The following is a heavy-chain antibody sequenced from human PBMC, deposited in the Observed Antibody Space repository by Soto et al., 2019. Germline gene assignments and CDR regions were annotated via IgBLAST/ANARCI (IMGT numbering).Heavy chain of an antibody. V-gene: IGHV3-23*01. CDR2: IPGSGGHKVHA. Sequence: XGSLRLSCASSVFIFNDYAMSCVRQAPGQWLEWVSTIPGSGGHKVHAEYADSVKGRFTISRDSSRNTLHLQMNYLRVEDTAVYFCAKHTTFYYDRTGHGDYFEYWGQGTLVTVSS. D-gene: IGHD3-22*01. CDR3: AKHTTFYYDRTGHGDYFEY. CDR1: VFIFNDYA. J-gene: IGHJ4*02.